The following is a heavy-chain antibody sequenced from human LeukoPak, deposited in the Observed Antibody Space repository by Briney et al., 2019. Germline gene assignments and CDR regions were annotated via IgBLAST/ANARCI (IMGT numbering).Heavy chain of an antibody. J-gene: IGHJ4*02. CDR1: GFTSSSYW. CDR2: IKGDGSYT. D-gene: IGHD6-6*01. CDR3: ARGPNSNWSGLDF. V-gene: IGHV3-74*03. Sequence: GGYLRLSCVSSGFTSSSYWMDWVRQGPGKGLEWVSRIKGDGSYTAYADSVKGRFTISRDNAKNTVYLQVNNLRAEDTAVYYCARGPNSNWSGLDFWGQGTLLTVSS.